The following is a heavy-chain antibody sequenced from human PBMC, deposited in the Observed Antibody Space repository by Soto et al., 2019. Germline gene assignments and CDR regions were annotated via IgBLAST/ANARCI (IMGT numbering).Heavy chain of an antibody. CDR3: AKATATGGGAFDI. Sequence: LRLSCAASGFICTSYDMSWVRQVPGKGLEWVSTILVGGSTYYADSVKGRFTISRDRSKNTVFLQMNSLTAGDTAVYYCAKATATGGGAFDICGQGTMVTVSS. CDR1: GFICTSYD. V-gene: IGHV3-23*01. CDR2: ILVGGST. J-gene: IGHJ3*02. D-gene: IGHD2-8*02.